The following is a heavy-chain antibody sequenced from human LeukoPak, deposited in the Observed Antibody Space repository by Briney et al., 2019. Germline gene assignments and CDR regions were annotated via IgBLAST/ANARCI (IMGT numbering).Heavy chain of an antibody. V-gene: IGHV6-1*01. J-gene: IGHJ5*02. CDR1: GDSFSNNRAA. CDR3: TRDATRTGWFDP. CDR2: TYYKSRWDN. D-gene: IGHD1-14*01. Sequence: SQTLSLTCAISGDSFSNNRAAWNWIRQSPSRGLEWLGRTYYKSRWDNDYAASVKSRITISPDTSKNQFSLQLNFVTPEDTAVYYCTRDATRTGWFDPWGQGTLVTVSS.